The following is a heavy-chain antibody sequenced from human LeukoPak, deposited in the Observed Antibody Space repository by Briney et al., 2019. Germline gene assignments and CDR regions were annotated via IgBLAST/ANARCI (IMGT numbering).Heavy chain of an antibody. V-gene: IGHV4-61*02. D-gene: IGHD5-18*01. J-gene: IGHJ4*02. Sequence: SQTLSLTCTVSGGSISSGSYYWSWIRQPAGKGLEWIGRINTSGSTNYNPSLKSRVTISVDTSKNQFSLKLSSVTAADTAVYYCAGGVGLERGYSYGAFDYWGQGTLVTVSS. CDR1: GGSISSGSYY. CDR2: INTSGST. CDR3: AGGVGLERGYSYGAFDY.